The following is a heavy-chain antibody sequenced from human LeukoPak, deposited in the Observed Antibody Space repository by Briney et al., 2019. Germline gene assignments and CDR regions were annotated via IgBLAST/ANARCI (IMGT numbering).Heavy chain of an antibody. CDR1: GYTLTELS. V-gene: IGHV1-24*01. Sequence: ASVKVSCKVSGYTLTELSMHWVRQAPGKGLEWMGGFDPEDGETIYAQKFQGRVTMTEDTSTDTAYMGLSSLRSEDTAVYYCATTRELYGAFDIWGQGTMVTVSS. CDR2: FDPEDGET. D-gene: IGHD1-26*01. CDR3: ATTRELYGAFDI. J-gene: IGHJ3*02.